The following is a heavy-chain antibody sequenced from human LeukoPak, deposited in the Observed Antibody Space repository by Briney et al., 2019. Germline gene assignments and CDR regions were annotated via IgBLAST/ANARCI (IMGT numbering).Heavy chain of an antibody. J-gene: IGHJ6*02. D-gene: IGHD2-2*01. CDR1: GGTFSSYA. CDR3: ARVQRAIPAEGIDV. CDR2: IIPIFGTA. Sequence: ASVKVSCKASGGTFSSYAISWVRQAPGQGLEWMGGIIPIFGTANYAQKFRGRVTITADESTSTAYMELSSLRSEDTAVYYCARVQRAIPAEGIDVWGQGTTVTVSS. V-gene: IGHV1-69*13.